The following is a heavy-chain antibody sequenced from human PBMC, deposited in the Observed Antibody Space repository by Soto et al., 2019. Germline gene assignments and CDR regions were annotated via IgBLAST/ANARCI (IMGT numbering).Heavy chain of an antibody. V-gene: IGHV3-21*01. CDR2: ISSTSSFR. Sequence: PXGSLRLSCAASGFTFGTYAMNGVRQAPGKGLEWVSSISSTSSFRYYADSVKGRFTISRDNAKNSLYLQMNSLRAQDTAVYYCARGDTGRDGYNLDFQHWGQGTLVTVSS. J-gene: IGHJ1*01. CDR1: GFTFGTYA. D-gene: IGHD5-12*01. CDR3: ARGDTGRDGYNLDFQH.